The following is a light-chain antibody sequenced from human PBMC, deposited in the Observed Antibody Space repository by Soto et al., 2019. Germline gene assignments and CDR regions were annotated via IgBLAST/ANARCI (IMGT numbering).Light chain of an antibody. Sequence: QSALTQPASVSGSPGQSITISCTGTRSDVGRYNYVSWYQHHPGKAPKLIIFDVNNRPSGVSNRFSGSKSGNTASLTISGLQAEDDADYYCSSYTGAITLVFGGGTKLTVL. CDR3: SSYTGAITLV. CDR2: DVN. CDR1: RSDVGRYNY. J-gene: IGLJ2*01. V-gene: IGLV2-14*01.